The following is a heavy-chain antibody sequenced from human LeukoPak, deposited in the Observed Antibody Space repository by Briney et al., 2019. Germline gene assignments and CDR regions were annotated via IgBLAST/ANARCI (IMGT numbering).Heavy chain of an antibody. D-gene: IGHD2-21*02. J-gene: IGHJ6*03. Sequence: PSETLSLTCTVSGGSISSGSYYWSWIRQPAGKGLEWIGRIYTSGSTNYNPSLKSRVTISVDTSKNQFSLKLSSVTAADTAVYYCARANCGGDCYSDPYYYMDVWGKGTTVTISS. CDR2: IYTSGST. CDR3: ARANCGGDCYSDPYYYMDV. CDR1: GGSISSGSYY. V-gene: IGHV4-61*02.